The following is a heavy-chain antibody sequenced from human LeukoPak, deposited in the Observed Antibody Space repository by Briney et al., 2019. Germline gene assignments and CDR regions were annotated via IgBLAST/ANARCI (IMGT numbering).Heavy chain of an antibody. CDR2: IRYDGSNK. CDR3: AKDYGDYSYYFDY. D-gene: IGHD4-17*01. J-gene: IGHJ4*02. V-gene: IGHV3-30*02. CDR1: AFTFSSYS. Sequence: GGSLRLSCAASAFTFSSYSMNWVRQAPGKGLEWVAFIRYDGSNKYYTDSVKGRFTISRDNSKNTLYLQMNSLRAEDTAVYYCAKDYGDYSYYFDYWGQGTLVTVSS.